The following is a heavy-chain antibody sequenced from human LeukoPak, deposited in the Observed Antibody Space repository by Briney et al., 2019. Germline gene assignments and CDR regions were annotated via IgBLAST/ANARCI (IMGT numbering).Heavy chain of an antibody. Sequence: GGSLRLSCAASGFIFSSYAMSWVRQAPGKGLEWVSAISGSGGSTYYADSVKGRFTISRDNSKNTLYLQMNSLRAEDTAVYYCARDSEGYYDSSGYYDYWGQGTLVTVSS. V-gene: IGHV3-23*01. CDR2: ISGSGGST. CDR3: ARDSEGYYDSSGYYDY. D-gene: IGHD3-22*01. CDR1: GFIFSSYA. J-gene: IGHJ4*02.